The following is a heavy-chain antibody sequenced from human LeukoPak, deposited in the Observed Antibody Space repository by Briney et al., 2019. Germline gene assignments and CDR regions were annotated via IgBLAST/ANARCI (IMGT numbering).Heavy chain of an antibody. CDR3: ARGETNSSSLHFDY. J-gene: IGHJ4*02. Sequence: SETLSLTCAVYGGSFSGYYWSWIRQPPGKGLEWIGEINHSGSTNYNPSLKSRVTISVDTSKNQFSLELSSVTAADTAVYYCARGETNSSSLHFDYWGQGTLVTVSS. CDR1: GGSFSGYY. V-gene: IGHV4-34*01. D-gene: IGHD6-13*01. CDR2: INHSGST.